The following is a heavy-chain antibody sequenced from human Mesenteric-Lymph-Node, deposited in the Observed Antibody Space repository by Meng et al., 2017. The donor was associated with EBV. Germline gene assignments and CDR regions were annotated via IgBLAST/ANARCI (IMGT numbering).Heavy chain of an antibody. Sequence: QGSLVQHGPEVKTPGASVKVSCKASGYSFTGYHMHWVRQAPGQGLEWMGRINPDSGGTNYAQKFQGRVTMTRDTSISTAYMELSGLRSDDTAVYYCARLTTVTPNWFDPWGQGTLVTVSS. CDR1: GYSFTGYH. D-gene: IGHD4-17*01. V-gene: IGHV1-2*06. J-gene: IGHJ5*02. CDR3: ARLTTVTPNWFDP. CDR2: INPDSGGT.